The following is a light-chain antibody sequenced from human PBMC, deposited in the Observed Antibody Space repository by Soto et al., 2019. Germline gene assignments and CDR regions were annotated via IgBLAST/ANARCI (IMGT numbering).Light chain of an antibody. J-gene: IGLJ1*01. CDR1: SSDVGAYDA. Sequence: QSALAQPASVSGSPGQSITISCTGTSSDVGAYDAVSWYQQHPGKAPQVIIYRGTKRPSGVSTRFSASLVGNTASPTVSGLQAEDEAEYFCCSSAPESTYVFGTGTKLTVL. CDR2: RGT. CDR3: CSSAPESTYV. V-gene: IGLV2-23*01.